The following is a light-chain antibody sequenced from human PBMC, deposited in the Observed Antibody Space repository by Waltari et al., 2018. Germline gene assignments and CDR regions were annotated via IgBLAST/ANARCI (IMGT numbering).Light chain of an antibody. Sequence: DIQMTQSPSTLPASVGDRVTITCRASQYVKNNLAWFQQKPGKAPKVLSHKASRLESGVPSRFGGSGFGTEFILSISSLQPDDVATYYCQEYDSLPITFGGGTKVEIK. CDR2: KAS. CDR1: QYVKNN. V-gene: IGKV1-5*03. J-gene: IGKJ4*01. CDR3: QEYDSLPIT.